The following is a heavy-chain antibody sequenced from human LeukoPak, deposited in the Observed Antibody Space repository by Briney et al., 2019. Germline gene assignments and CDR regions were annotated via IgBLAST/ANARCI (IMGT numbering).Heavy chain of an antibody. J-gene: IGHJ3*02. V-gene: IGHV1-46*01. CDR2: INPTDGDT. CDR3: ARHKDAYDI. CDR1: GYTVTRYY. Sequence: ASVKVSCTASGYTVTRYYMHWVRQAPGQGLEWMGIINPTDGDTNYAQKFQGRVTMTRDTYTSTVYMELSSLRSEDTAMYYCARHKDAYDIWGQGTMVTVSS.